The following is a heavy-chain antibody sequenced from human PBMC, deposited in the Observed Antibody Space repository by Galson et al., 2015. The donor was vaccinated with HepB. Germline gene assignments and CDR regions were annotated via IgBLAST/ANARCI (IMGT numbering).Heavy chain of an antibody. V-gene: IGHV1-3*01. CDR3: ARDFGSIAVAGGFDY. D-gene: IGHD6-19*01. J-gene: IGHJ4*02. Sequence: SVKVSCKASGYTFTSYAMHWVRQAPGQRLEWMGWINAGNGNTKYSQKFQGRVTITRDTSASTACMELSSLRSEDTAAYYCARDFGSIAVAGGFDYWGQGTLVTVSS. CDR1: GYTFTSYA. CDR2: INAGNGNT.